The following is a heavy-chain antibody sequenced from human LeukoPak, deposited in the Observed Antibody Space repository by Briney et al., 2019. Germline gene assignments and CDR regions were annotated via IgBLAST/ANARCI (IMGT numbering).Heavy chain of an antibody. D-gene: IGHD4-23*01. CDR3: AKDQNLATVVTDGTGY. J-gene: IGHJ4*02. CDR1: GFTFSSYA. CDR2: IYGSGGST. V-gene: IGHV3-23*01. Sequence: AGGSLRLSCAASGFTFSSYAMSWVRQAPGKGLEWVSAIYGSGGSTYYADSVKGWITISRDNSKNSLYLQMNSLRAEDTAVYYCAKDQNLATVVTDGTGYWGQGTLVTVSS.